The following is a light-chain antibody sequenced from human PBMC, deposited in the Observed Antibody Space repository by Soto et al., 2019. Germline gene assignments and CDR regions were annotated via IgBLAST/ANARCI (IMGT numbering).Light chain of an antibody. CDR2: EDN. J-gene: IGLJ2*01. Sequence: NFMLTQPHSVSESPGKTVTISCTRSSGNIASNYVQWYQQRPGSAPTTVIYEDNQRPSGVPDRFSGSIDSSSTSASLTICGLKTEDVADYYCQSYDSSSPIFFGGGTKLTVL. CDR3: QSYDSSSPIF. V-gene: IGLV6-57*04. CDR1: SGNIASNY.